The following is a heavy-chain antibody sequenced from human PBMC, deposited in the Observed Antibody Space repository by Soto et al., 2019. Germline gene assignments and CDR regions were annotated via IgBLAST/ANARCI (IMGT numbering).Heavy chain of an antibody. V-gene: IGHV1-3*01. CDR3: ARIGIAAPPYYYYGMDV. CDR2: INAGNGNT. Sequence: ASVKVSCKASGYTFTSYAMHLVRQAPRQRLEWMGWINAGNGNTKYSQKFQGRVTITRDTSASTAYMELSSLRSEDTAVYYCARIGIAAPPYYYYGMDVWGQGTTVTVS. CDR1: GYTFTSYA. J-gene: IGHJ6*02. D-gene: IGHD6-6*01.